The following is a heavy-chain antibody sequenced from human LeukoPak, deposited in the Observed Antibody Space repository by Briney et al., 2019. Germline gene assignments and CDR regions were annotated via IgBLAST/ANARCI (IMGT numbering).Heavy chain of an antibody. CDR1: GYIFAHNG. J-gene: IGHJ4*02. CDR3: ARGDNVVVGVLSDY. V-gene: IGHV1-18*01. D-gene: IGHD1-26*01. Sequence: GASVQVSCKTSGYIFAHNGISWVRQAPGQGPEWMGWISAYNGDTNYAQNFQGRVTMTRDTSTSTVYMELRSLRSDDTAVYYCARGDNVVVGVLSDYWGQGTLVTVSS. CDR2: ISAYNGDT.